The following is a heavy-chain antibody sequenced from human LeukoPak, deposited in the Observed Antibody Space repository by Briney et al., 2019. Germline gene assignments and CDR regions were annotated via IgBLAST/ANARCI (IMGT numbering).Heavy chain of an antibody. V-gene: IGHV4-59*08. CDR2: IYYSGST. CDR3: AREYSSSSGRRAFDI. J-gene: IGHJ3*02. D-gene: IGHD6-6*01. CDR1: GGSISGYY. Sequence: SETLSLTCTVSGGSISGYYWSWIRQPPGKGLEWIGYIYYSGSTNYNPSLKSRLTISIDTSENQFSLKLSSVTAADTAAYYCAREYSSSSGRRAFDIWGQGTMVTVSS.